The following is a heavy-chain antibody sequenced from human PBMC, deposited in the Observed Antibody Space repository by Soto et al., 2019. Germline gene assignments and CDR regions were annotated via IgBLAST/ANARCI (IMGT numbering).Heavy chain of an antibody. CDR2: IHYSGTT. CDR3: AAGEASSRNLAPYYLDF. D-gene: IGHD6-13*01. CDR1: GGSMRNYF. J-gene: IGHJ4*02. V-gene: IGHV4-59*01. Sequence: SETLSLTCTVSGGSMRNYFWTWIRQPPGQGLEWIGYIHYSGTTSFFPSYNPSLRSRVTISEDTSKNQFSLKLLSVTTADTAVYFCAAGEASSRNLAPYYLDFWGQGTLVTVSS.